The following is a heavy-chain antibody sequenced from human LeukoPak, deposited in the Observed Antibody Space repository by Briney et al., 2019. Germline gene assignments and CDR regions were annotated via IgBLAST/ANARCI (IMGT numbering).Heavy chain of an antibody. CDR3: ARARRDVAEAMD. Sequence: SQTLSLTCTVSGGSISSGDYYWSWIRQPPGKGLEWIGYIYYSGSTYYNPSLKSRVSISVDTSKNQFSLKLSSVTAADTAVYYCARARRDVAEAMDWGQGTLVTVSS. D-gene: IGHD1-14*01. CDR2: IYYSGST. CDR1: GGSISSGDYY. V-gene: IGHV4-30-4*08. J-gene: IGHJ4*02.